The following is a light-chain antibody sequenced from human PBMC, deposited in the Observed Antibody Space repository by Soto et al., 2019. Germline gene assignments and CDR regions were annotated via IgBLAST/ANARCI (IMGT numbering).Light chain of an antibody. J-gene: IGKJ1*01. CDR2: KAS. CDR1: QGINSC. V-gene: IGKV1-5*03. CDR3: QQYDSYPWT. Sequence: DFQMTQSPSTLSESVGDRFTTTCRASQGINSCLAWYQKKPGKVPKLLIYKASSLESGVPSRFSGSGSGTEFTLTISSLQPDDFATYFCQQYDSYPWTFGQGTKVEIK.